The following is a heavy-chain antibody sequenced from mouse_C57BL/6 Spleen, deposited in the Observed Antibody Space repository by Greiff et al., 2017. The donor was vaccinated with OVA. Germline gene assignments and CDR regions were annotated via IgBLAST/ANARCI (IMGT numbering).Heavy chain of an antibody. D-gene: IGHD1-1*01. CDR1: GYSFTGYF. CDR3: ARYYGSSYGYFDV. Sequence: EVKLMESGPELVKPGDSVKISCKASGYSFTGYFMNWVMQSHGKSLEWIGRINPYNGDTFYNQKFKGKATLTVDKSSSTAHMELRSLTSEDSAVYYCARYYGSSYGYFDVWGTGTTVTVSS. CDR2: INPYNGDT. V-gene: IGHV1-20*01. J-gene: IGHJ1*03.